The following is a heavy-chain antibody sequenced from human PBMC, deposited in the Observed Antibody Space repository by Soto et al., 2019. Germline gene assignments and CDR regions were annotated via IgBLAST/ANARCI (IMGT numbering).Heavy chain of an antibody. J-gene: IGHJ4*01. CDR1: VGSIGSSSYY. CDR2: IYYSGTT. V-gene: IGHV4-39*01. D-gene: IGHD6-19*01. CDR3: ARRGAVTLSPFDY. Sequence: PSETLCITCTFSVGSIGSSSYYWGWIRQPPGKGLEWIGTIYYSGTTYYNPSLKSRVTMSVDRSKNQFSLKLSSVTAADTAVYYCARRGAVTLSPFDYWGQGTMVTVSS.